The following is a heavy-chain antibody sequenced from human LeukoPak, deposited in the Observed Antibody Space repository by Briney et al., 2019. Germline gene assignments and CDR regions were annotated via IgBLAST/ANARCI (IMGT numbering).Heavy chain of an antibody. Sequence: SETLSLTCNVSGDSISSSAYYWGWVRQPPGKGLEWIGSIYYSGRTYYSPSLRSRVTISMDTSKNQLSLKLTSVTAADTAVYYCARRVGSALFYFQNWGQGTLVTVS. CDR1: GDSISSSAYY. V-gene: IGHV4-39*07. CDR2: IYYSGRT. D-gene: IGHD1-26*01. J-gene: IGHJ1*01. CDR3: ARRVGSALFYFQN.